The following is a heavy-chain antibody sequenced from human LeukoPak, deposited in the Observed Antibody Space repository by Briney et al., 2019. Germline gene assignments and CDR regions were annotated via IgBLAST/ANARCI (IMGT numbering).Heavy chain of an antibody. CDR3: ARHSDVIGAI. CDR2: IYPRDSDT. J-gene: IGHJ4*02. CDR1: GYTFTHQW. Sequence: GGSLKLSCKASGYTFTHQWIGWVRQKSGSGLEWMGIIYPRDSDTRYSPSFQGHVSISADTSINTAYLEWSRLEASDTAIYYCARHSDVIGAIWGQGTLVTVSS. D-gene: IGHD3-10*01. V-gene: IGHV5-51*01.